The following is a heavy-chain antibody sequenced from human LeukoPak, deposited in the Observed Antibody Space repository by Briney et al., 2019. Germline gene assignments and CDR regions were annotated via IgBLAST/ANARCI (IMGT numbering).Heavy chain of an antibody. CDR2: IYHSGST. Sequence: SETLSLTCTVSGYSISSGYYWGWIRQPPGKGLEWIGSIYHSGSTYYNPSLKSRVTISVDTSKNQFSLRLSSVTAADTAVYYCARAGAIVATSTFDPWGQGTLVTVSS. CDR1: GYSISSGYY. J-gene: IGHJ5*02. V-gene: IGHV4-38-2*02. D-gene: IGHD5-12*01. CDR3: ARAGAIVATSTFDP.